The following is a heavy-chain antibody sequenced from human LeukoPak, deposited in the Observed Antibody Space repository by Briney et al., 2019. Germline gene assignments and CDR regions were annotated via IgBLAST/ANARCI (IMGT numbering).Heavy chain of an antibody. CDR2: IDQDGSEK. J-gene: IGHJ3*02. V-gene: IGHV3-7*01. CDR3: ASRGRNYYDSSGYPGGAFDI. D-gene: IGHD3-22*01. CDR1: GVIFNQYW. Sequence: GGSLRLSCAASGVIFNQYWMSWVRQAPGRGLEWVANIDQDGSEKHYVDSVKGRFTISRDNARNSLYLQMNSLRAEDTAVYYCASRGRNYYDSSGYPGGAFDIWGQGTMVTVSS.